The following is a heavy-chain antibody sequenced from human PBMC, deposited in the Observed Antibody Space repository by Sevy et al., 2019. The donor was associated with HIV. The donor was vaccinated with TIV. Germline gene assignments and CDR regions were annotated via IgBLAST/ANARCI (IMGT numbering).Heavy chain of an antibody. V-gene: IGHV3-7*01. CDR2: IKQDGSEQ. Sequence: GGSLRLSCSASGFAFSAYWMVWVRQGPGKGLEWVANIKQDGSEQNYVDSVEGRFTISRDNGKILLYLQMNDLRAEDTAVSSCARGGGGFYGDYPFDYWGHGTLVTVSS. CDR1: GFAFSAYW. CDR3: ARGGGGFYGDYPFDY. D-gene: IGHD4-17*01. J-gene: IGHJ4*01.